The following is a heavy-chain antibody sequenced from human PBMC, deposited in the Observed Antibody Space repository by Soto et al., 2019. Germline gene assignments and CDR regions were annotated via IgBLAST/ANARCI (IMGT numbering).Heavy chain of an antibody. J-gene: IGHJ6*02. Sequence: QVQLVQSGAEVKKPGSSVKVSCKASGGTFSSYAISWVRQAPGQGLEWMGGIIPIFGTANYAQKFQGRVTITADKSTSTAYMELSSLRSEDTAVYYCAALEGNYDSSGYYPHYYGMDVWGQGTTVTVSS. D-gene: IGHD3-22*01. CDR1: GGTFSSYA. CDR3: AALEGNYDSSGYYPHYYGMDV. V-gene: IGHV1-69*06. CDR2: IIPIFGTA.